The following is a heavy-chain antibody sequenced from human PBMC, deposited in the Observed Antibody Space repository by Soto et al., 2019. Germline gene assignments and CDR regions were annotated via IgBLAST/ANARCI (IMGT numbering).Heavy chain of an antibody. J-gene: IGHJ3*01. CDR1: AGSISTSNYY. V-gene: IGHV4-31*03. CDR2: ISYCGGT. D-gene: IGHD2-8*01. Sequence: QVQLQESGPGLVRPSQTLSLTCTVSAGSISTSNYYWSWIRQHPEKGLEWIGYISYCGGTFYHSSLKSRVTISLDTSKKQFSLTLTSVTAADTAVYYCARSAQWDGFDPWGQGTMVTVSS. CDR3: ARSAQWDGFDP.